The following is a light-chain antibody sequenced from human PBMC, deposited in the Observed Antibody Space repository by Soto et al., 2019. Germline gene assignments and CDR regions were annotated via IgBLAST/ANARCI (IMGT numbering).Light chain of an antibody. CDR3: QHYSNWPPT. CDR1: ESVHSN. J-gene: IGKJ3*01. CDR2: YAS. V-gene: IGKV3-15*01. Sequence: EVVMTQSPATLSVSPGERVTLSCRASESVHSNLAWYQQKPGQGPSLLIYYASTRVTGVPDRFSGSGSGTEFTLNISSLQSEDFGVYYCQHYSNWPPTFGPGTKVEIK.